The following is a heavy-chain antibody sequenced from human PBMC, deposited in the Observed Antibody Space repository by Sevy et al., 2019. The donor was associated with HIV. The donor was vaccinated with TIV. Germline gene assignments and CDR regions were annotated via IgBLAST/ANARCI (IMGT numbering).Heavy chain of an antibody. J-gene: IGHJ6*02. CDR3: ARDTDTAMVTPSYGMDV. CDR2: ISFDGSNK. V-gene: IGHV3-30-3*01. Sequence: GGSLRLSCAASGFSFSTYSIHWVRQAPGKGLEWVAAISFDGSNKYYADSVKGRFTISRDNSKNTLYLQMNSLRAEDTAVYYCARDTDTAMVTPSYGMDVWGQGTTVTVSS. D-gene: IGHD5-18*01. CDR1: GFSFSTYS.